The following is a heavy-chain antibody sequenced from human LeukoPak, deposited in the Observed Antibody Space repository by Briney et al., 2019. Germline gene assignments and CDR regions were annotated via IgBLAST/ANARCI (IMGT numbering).Heavy chain of an antibody. V-gene: IGHV4-31*03. CDR1: GGSISSGGYY. Sequence: SQTLSLTCTVSGGSISSGGYYWSWIRQHPGKGVEWIGYIYYSGSTYYNPSLKSRVTISVDTSKNQFSLKLSSVTAADTAVYYCARGSKAYYYGMDVWGQGTTVTVSS. CDR2: IYYSGST. CDR3: ARGSKAYYYGMDV. J-gene: IGHJ6*02.